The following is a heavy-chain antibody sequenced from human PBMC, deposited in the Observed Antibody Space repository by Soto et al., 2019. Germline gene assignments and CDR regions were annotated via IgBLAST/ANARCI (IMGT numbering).Heavy chain of an antibody. J-gene: IGHJ3*02. V-gene: IGHV1-46*01. CDR2: INPSGGST. Sequence: GASVKVSCKASGYTFTSYYMHWVRQAPGQGLEWMGIINPSGGSTSYAQKFQGRVTMTRDTSTSTVYMELSSLRSEDTAVYYCARDNGRVIAAAGIHAFDIWGQGTMVTVSS. D-gene: IGHD6-13*01. CDR1: GYTFTSYY. CDR3: ARDNGRVIAAAGIHAFDI.